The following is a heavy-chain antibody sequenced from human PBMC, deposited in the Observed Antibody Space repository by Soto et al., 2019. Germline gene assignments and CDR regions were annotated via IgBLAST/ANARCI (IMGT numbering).Heavy chain of an antibody. CDR3: ARDPPTIASAGREDY. J-gene: IGHJ4*02. CDR2: ISAYNGNT. CDR1: GYTFTSYG. Sequence: QVQLVQSGAEVKKPGASVKVSCKASGYTFTSYGISWVRQAPGQGLEWMGWISAYNGNTNYAQKLQGRVTMPTDTSXXTAYMELRSRRSDDTAVYYCARDPPTIASAGREDYWGQGTLVTVSS. V-gene: IGHV1-18*01. D-gene: IGHD6-13*01.